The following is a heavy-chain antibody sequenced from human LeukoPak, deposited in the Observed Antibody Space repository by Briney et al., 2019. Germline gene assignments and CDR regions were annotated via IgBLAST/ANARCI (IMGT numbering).Heavy chain of an antibody. J-gene: IGHJ3*02. D-gene: IGHD3-3*01. V-gene: IGHV4-59*12. CDR3: ARIPVSGFWSGYYGAFDI. CDR2: IYYSGST. CDR1: GGSISSYY. Sequence: PSETLSLTCTVSGGSISSYYWSWIRQPPGKGLEWIGYIYYSGSTYYNPSLKSRVTISVDTSKNQFSLKLSSVTAADTAVYYCARIPVSGFWSGYYGAFDIWGQGTMVTVSS.